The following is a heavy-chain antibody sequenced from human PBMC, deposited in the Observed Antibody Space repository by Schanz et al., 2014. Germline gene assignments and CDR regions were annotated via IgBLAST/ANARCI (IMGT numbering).Heavy chain of an antibody. V-gene: IGHV3-23*04. J-gene: IGHJ5*01. CDR1: GLTFSNHT. Sequence: EVPLVESGGCLVQPGGSLRLSCAASGLTFSNHTMSWVRQAPGKGLEWGSAISGSGDNTFYADSVRGRFTISRDNSRNTLYLQMNSLRAEDTAVYYCAKDFTGSGIFFNSWGQGTLVSVSS. CDR2: ISGSGDNT. CDR3: AKDFTGSGIFFNS. D-gene: IGHD3-10*01.